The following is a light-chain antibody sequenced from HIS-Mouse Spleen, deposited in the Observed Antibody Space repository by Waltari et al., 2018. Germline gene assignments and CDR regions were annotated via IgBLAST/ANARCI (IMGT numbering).Light chain of an antibody. CDR1: SSNIGSNY. J-gene: IGLJ3*02. Sequence: QSVLTQPPSASGTPGPRVTISCSGSSSNIGSNYVYSYQQLPGTAPKLLIYRNNQRPSGVPGRFSGSKSGTSASLAISGLRSEDEADYYCAAWDDSLSGPWVFGGGTKLTVL. CDR3: AAWDDSLSGPWV. V-gene: IGLV1-47*01. CDR2: RNN.